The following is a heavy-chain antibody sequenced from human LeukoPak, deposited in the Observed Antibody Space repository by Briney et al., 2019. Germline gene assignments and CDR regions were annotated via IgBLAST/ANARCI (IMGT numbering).Heavy chain of an antibody. Sequence: SVKVSCKASGGTFSSYAISWVRQAPGQGLEWMGGIIPIFGTANYAQKFQGRVTVTTDESTSTAYMELSSLRSEDTAVYYCARAGTYYYGSGSYYYWGQGTLVTVSS. CDR3: ARAGTYYYGSGSYYY. CDR2: IIPIFGTA. CDR1: GGTFSSYA. D-gene: IGHD3-10*01. J-gene: IGHJ4*02. V-gene: IGHV1-69*05.